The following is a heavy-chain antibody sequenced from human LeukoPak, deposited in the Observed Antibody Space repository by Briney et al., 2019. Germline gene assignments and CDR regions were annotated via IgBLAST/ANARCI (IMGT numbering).Heavy chain of an antibody. CDR1: GGTFSSYA. V-gene: IGHV1-46*01. J-gene: IGHJ4*02. Sequence: ASVKVSCKASGGTFSSYAISWVRQAPGQGLEWMGIINPSGGSTSYAQKFQGRVTMTRDTSTSTVYMELSSLRSEDTAVYYCARAEGWYDQSYYYDSSGYYYGYWGQGTLVTVSS. D-gene: IGHD3-22*01. CDR3: ARAEGWYDQSYYYDSSGYYYGY. CDR2: INPSGGST.